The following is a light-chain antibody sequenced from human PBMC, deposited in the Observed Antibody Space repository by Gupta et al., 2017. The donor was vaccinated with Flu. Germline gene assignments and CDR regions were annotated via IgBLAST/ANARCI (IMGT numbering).Light chain of an antibody. CDR3: QQDYLSPPT. CDR2: WAS. J-gene: IGKJ3*01. V-gene: IGKV4-1*01. Sequence: DVVMTQSPDSLAVSLGERATINCKSSQSILSSFNYKNYLAWYQQKPGQSPKLLISWASTREDGVPDRFSASGSGTDFTLTISSLQAEDVAVYYCQQDYLSPPTFGHGTRVDLK. CDR1: QSILSSFNYKNY.